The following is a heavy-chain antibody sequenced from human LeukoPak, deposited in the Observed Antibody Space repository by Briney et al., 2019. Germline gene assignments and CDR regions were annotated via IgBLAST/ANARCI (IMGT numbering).Heavy chain of an antibody. Sequence: ASVKVSCKASGYTFTSYDINWVRQATGPGLEWMGWMNPNSGNTGYAQKFQGRVTITRNTSISTAYMELSSLRSEDTAVYYCARVAARRLRYYYYYMDVWGKGTTVTVSS. CDR2: MNPNSGNT. D-gene: IGHD6-6*01. CDR1: GYTFTSYD. CDR3: ARVAARRLRYYYYYMDV. J-gene: IGHJ6*03. V-gene: IGHV1-8*03.